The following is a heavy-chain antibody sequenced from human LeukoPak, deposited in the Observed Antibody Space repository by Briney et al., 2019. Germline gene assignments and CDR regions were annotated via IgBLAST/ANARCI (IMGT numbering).Heavy chain of an antibody. D-gene: IGHD3-22*01. CDR1: GYTFTSYG. Sequence: ASVKVSCKASGYTFTSYGISWVRQAPGQGLEWMGWISAYNGNTNYAQKLQGRVTMTTDTSTSTAYMELRSLRSDDTAVYYCAGDLNYYDSSGYSSWGQGTLVTVSS. V-gene: IGHV1-18*01. J-gene: IGHJ4*02. CDR2: ISAYNGNT. CDR3: AGDLNYYDSSGYSS.